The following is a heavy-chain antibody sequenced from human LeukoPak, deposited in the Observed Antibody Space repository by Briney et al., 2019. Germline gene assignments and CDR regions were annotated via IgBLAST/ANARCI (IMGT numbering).Heavy chain of an antibody. CDR1: GFTFDDYA. CDR3: AKGDYGGNSHYFDS. J-gene: IGHJ4*02. Sequence: PGGSLRLSCAASGFTFDDYAMHWVRQAPGKGLEWVSGVSWNSNNIAYADSVKGRFTIFRDNAKDFLYLQMNSLRAEDTALYYCAKGDYGGNSHYFDSWGQGILVSVSS. CDR2: VSWNSNNI. D-gene: IGHD4-23*01. V-gene: IGHV3-9*01.